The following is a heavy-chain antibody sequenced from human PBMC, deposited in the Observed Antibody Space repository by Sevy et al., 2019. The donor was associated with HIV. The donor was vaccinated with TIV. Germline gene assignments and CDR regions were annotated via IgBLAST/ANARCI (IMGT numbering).Heavy chain of an antibody. Sequence: GGSLRLSCAASGFIFTNYGMHWVRQAPGKGLEWVAVISHDGSLKDYADSVRGRVTISRDSSMNTVSLQMNSLRLEDTAVYYYAKGSRATGSAFDIWGQGTMVTVSS. J-gene: IGHJ3*02. CDR3: AKGSRATGSAFDI. V-gene: IGHV3-30*18. CDR1: GFIFTNYG. CDR2: ISHDGSLK. D-gene: IGHD2-15*01.